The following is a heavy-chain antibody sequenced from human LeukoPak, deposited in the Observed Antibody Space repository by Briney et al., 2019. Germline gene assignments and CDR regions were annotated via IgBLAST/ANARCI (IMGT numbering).Heavy chain of an antibody. D-gene: IGHD5-12*01. J-gene: IGHJ4*02. CDR2: ISSNGGST. CDR1: GFTFSSSA. V-gene: IGHV3-23*01. Sequence: GGSLRLSCAASGFTFSSSAMNWVRQAPGKGLEWVSAISSNGGSTYYADSVRGRFTISRDNSKNTLYLQMNSLRAEDTAVYYCAKDRYSGYDYWGQGTLVTVSS. CDR3: AKDRYSGYDY.